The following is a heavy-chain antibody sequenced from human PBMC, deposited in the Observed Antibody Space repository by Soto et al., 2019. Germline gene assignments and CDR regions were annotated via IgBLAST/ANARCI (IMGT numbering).Heavy chain of an antibody. J-gene: IGHJ5*02. V-gene: IGHV3-23*01. CDR3: VKGGWLDD. Sequence: EVQLLESGGGLIQPGVSLRLSCAASGFPFSTYEMTWARQSPGKGLEWVAFITSSGGPTYYADSVRGRFTISRDNSKNTMYLQMDSLRVDDTARYYCVKGGWLDDWGQGTLVTGSS. CDR1: GFPFSTYE. CDR2: ITSSGGPT.